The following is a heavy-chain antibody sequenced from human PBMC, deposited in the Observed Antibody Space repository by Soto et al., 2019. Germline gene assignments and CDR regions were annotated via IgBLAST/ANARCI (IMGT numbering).Heavy chain of an antibody. CDR1: GLTFSSYA. CDR3: AKSPSLEDYYGMDV. V-gene: IGHV3-30*04. Sequence: VGSLRLSCAASGLTFSSYAMHWVRQAPGKGLEWVAVISYDGNNKYYADSVKGRFTISRDNSKNTLFLQMNNPRGEDTAVYYCAKSPSLEDYYGMDVWGQGTTVTVSS. D-gene: IGHD2-2*01. J-gene: IGHJ6*02. CDR2: ISYDGNNK.